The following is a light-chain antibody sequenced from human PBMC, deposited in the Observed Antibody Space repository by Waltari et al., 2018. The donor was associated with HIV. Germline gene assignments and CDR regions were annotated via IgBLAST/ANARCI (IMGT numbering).Light chain of an antibody. V-gene: IGLV3-1*01. CDR1: KLGDTY. CDR3: QAWDSSSAVV. CDR2: QSS. Sequence: SYELTQSPSVSVSPGQTASITCSGDKLGDTYVSLYQQKPGQSPVLVIYQSSKRPSEIPERFSGSNSGDTATLTISGTQAVDEADYYCQAWDSSSAVVFGGGTKLTVL. J-gene: IGLJ2*01.